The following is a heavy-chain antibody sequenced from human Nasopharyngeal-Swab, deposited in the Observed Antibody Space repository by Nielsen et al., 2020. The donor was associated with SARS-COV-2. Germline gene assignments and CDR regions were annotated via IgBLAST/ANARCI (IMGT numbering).Heavy chain of an antibody. CDR3: ASLASGCYCPYY. J-gene: IGHJ4*02. V-gene: IGHV3-23*01. D-gene: IGHD1-26*01. CDR1: GFSFSSYA. Sequence: GGSLRLSCAASGFSFSSYAMSWVRQAPGKGLEWVSGIIGSGGGSTYYADSVKGRFTISRDNSKNTLYLQMNNLRAEDTAVYYCASLASGCYCPYYWGQGTLVTVSS. CDR2: IIGSGGGST.